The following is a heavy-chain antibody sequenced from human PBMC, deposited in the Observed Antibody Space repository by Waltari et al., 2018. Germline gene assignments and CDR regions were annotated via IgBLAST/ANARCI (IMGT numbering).Heavy chain of an antibody. J-gene: IGHJ6*02. CDR3: VRLEDCTGPGGNCYSGDSFALDV. D-gene: IGHD2-8*02. CDR2: INHAGNK. CDR1: GGSFSGYY. Sequence: QVQLQQWGAGLLQPSETLSPTCAVYGGSFSGYYWGWICHSPGQGLEWIGEINHAGNKNYNPSLRSRVTMLVDTSRSQFSLKLSSMTAADTALYYCVRLEDCTGPGGNCYSGDSFALDVWGQGTTVTVSS. V-gene: IGHV4-34*02.